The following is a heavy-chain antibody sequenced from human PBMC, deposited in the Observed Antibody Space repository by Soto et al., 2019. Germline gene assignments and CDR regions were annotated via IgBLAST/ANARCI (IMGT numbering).Heavy chain of an antibody. D-gene: IGHD2-15*01. CDR2: MNPNSGNT. CDR3: ARGQICSGGSCYYFDY. J-gene: IGHJ4*02. Sequence: ASVKVSCKASGYTFTSYDINWVRQATGQGLEWMGWMNPNSGNTGYAQKFQGRVTMTRNTSISTAYMELSSLRSEDTAVYYCARGQICSGGSCYYFDYWGQGTLVTVSS. V-gene: IGHV1-8*01. CDR1: GYTFTSYD.